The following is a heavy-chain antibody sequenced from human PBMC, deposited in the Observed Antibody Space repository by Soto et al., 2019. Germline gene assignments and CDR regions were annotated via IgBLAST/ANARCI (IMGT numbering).Heavy chain of an antibody. D-gene: IGHD3-3*01. Sequence: SETLSLTCAVSGGSISSGGYSWSWIRQPPGKGLEWIGYIYHSGSTYYNPSLKSRVTISVDRSKNQFSLKLSSVTAADTAVYYCARVRDYDFWSGPPGVGWFAPWGQGTLVTVSS. CDR3: ARVRDYDFWSGPPGVGWFAP. V-gene: IGHV4-30-2*01. CDR2: IYHSGST. J-gene: IGHJ5*02. CDR1: GGSISSGGYS.